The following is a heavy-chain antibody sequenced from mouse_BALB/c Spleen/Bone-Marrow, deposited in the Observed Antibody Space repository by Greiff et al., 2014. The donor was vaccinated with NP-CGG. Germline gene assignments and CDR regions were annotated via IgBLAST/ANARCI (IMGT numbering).Heavy chain of an antibody. D-gene: IGHD2-3*01. V-gene: IGHV3-8*02. Sequence: EVMLVESGPSLVKPSQTLSFTCSVTGDSITSGYWNWIRKFPGNKLEYMGYISYSGNTYYNPSLKSRISITRDTSKNQYYLQLNSVTTEVTATYYCATYDGYCFDYWGQGTTLTVSS. CDR3: ATYDGYCFDY. CDR1: GDSITSGY. CDR2: ISYSGNT. J-gene: IGHJ2*01.